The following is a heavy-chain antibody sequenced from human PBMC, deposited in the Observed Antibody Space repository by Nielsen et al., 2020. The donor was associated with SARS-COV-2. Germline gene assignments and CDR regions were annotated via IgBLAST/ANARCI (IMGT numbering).Heavy chain of an antibody. J-gene: IGHJ4*02. Sequence: GGSLRLSCVASGFTFNSYAMNWVRQAPGKGLEWVSAISGSGGSTYYADSVRGRFTISRDNSKNTLYLQMNSLRAEDTAVYYCAKDESGIRYDFWSGYYRFDYWGQGTLVTVSS. CDR2: ISGSGGST. CDR3: AKDESGIRYDFWSGYYRFDY. CDR1: GFTFNSYA. D-gene: IGHD3-3*01. V-gene: IGHV3-23*01.